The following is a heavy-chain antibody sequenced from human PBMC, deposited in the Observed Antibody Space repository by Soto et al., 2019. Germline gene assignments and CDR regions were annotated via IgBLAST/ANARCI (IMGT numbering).Heavy chain of an antibody. CDR2: ISGSGGST. Sequence: PGGSLRLSCAASGFTFSSYAMSWVRQAPGKGLEWVSAISGSGGSTYYADSVKGRFTISRDNAKKSLYLQMNSLRAEDTAVYYCVGALTYEVPYYYYGMDVWGQGTTVTVSS. CDR1: GFTFSSYA. V-gene: IGHV3-23*01. J-gene: IGHJ6*02. D-gene: IGHD3-16*01. CDR3: VGALTYEVPYYYYGMDV.